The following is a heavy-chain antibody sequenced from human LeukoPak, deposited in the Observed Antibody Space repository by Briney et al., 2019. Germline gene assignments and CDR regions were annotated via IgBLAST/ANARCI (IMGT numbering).Heavy chain of an antibody. V-gene: IGHV3-21*01. J-gene: IGHJ4*02. CDR1: GFTFSTYS. CDR3: ATDGRSSGWYGFDY. CDR2: ITSPVGRM. Sequence: GGSLRLFCAASGFTFSTYSMNWVRQAPGKGLEWVSSITSPVGRMYYADSLKGRITISRDNARSTLYLQMNSLRAEDTAVYYCATDGRSSGWYGFDYWGQGILVTVSS. D-gene: IGHD6-19*01.